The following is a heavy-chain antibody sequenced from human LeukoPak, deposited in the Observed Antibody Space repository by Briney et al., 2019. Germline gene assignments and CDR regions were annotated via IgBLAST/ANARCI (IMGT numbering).Heavy chain of an antibody. D-gene: IGHD1-26*01. CDR1: GFTFNTYA. CDR3: TKVYPKSGSFALDY. V-gene: IGHV3-23*01. Sequence: GVSLRLSCAASGFTFNTYAMTWVRQAPGKGLEWVSSISGSGGSTYYADSVKGQFTISRDNSRNTVYLQMNSLRADDTAVYYCTKVYPKSGSFALDYWGQGTLVTVSS. J-gene: IGHJ4*02. CDR2: ISGSGGST.